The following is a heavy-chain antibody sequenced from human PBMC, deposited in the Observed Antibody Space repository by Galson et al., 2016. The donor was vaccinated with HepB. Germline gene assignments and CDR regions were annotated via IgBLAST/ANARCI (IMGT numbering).Heavy chain of an antibody. J-gene: IGHJ5*02. D-gene: IGHD2/OR15-2a*01. Sequence: SLRLSCAASGFTFSHFAMSWVRQAPGKGLEWFSAISAGADRSYYADSVKGRFTISRDNSKNTLYLQMNGLRADDTAVYYCAKANIIMVTLGIYLDTWGPGTLVTVSS. CDR2: ISAGADRS. CDR1: GFTFSHFA. CDR3: AKANIIMVTLGIYLDT. V-gene: IGHV3-23*01.